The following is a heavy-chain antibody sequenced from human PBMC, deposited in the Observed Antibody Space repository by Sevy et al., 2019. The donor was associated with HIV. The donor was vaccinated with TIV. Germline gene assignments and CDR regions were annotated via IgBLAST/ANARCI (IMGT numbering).Heavy chain of an antibody. V-gene: IGHV3-7*01. D-gene: IGHD3-3*01. J-gene: IGHJ4*02. CDR3: ARWRGAQSEFDY. CDR2: IKKDGSVK. Sequence: GGSLRLSCAASGLTFSSYWMSWVRQAPGKGLEWVADIKKDGSVKLYADAVKGRFTISRDNAENSVDLQMKSLRAEDTAVYFCARWRGAQSEFDYWGQGTRVTVSS. CDR1: GLTFSSYW.